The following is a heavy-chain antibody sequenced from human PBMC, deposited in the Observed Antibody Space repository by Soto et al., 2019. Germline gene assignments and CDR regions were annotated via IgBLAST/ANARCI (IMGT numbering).Heavy chain of an antibody. D-gene: IGHD6-19*01. CDR3: ARDRRYSRGWYLDY. Sequence: ASVKVSCKTSASTFSSYLVHWVRQAPGQRLEWMGIINPSGGSTSYAQKFQGRVTMTRDTSPSTVYMELSSLRSGDTAVYSWARDRRYSRGWYLDYWGKGTLVTVSS. CDR2: INPSGGST. V-gene: IGHV1-46*01. CDR1: ASTFSSYL. J-gene: IGHJ4*02.